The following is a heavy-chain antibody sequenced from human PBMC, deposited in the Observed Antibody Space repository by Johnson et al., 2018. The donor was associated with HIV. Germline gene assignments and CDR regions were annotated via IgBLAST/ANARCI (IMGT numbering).Heavy chain of an antibody. CDR1: GFTFSSYD. J-gene: IGHJ3*02. D-gene: IGHD3-16*01. CDR2: IGTAGDT. CDR3: ARDKVGVSAFDI. V-gene: IGHV3-13*01. Sequence: EVQLVESGGGVVQPGGSLRLSCAASGFTFSSYDMHWVRQASGKGLEWVSAIGTAGDTYYPDSVKGRFTISRDNSKNTLYLQMNSLRAEDTAVYYCARDKVGVSAFDIWGQGTMVTVSS.